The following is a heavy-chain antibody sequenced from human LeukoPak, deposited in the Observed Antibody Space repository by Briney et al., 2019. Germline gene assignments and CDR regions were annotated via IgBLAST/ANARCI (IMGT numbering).Heavy chain of an antibody. V-gene: IGHV3-30-3*01. CDR1: GFTFSSYA. CDR2: ISYDGSNK. Sequence: PGGSLRLSCAASGFTFSSYAMHWVRQAPGKGLEWVAVISYDGSNKYYADSVKGRFTISRDNSKNTLYLQMNSLRAEDTAVYYCARDSTYYDRLSLDYWGQGTLVTVSS. J-gene: IGHJ4*02. D-gene: IGHD3-22*01. CDR3: ARDSTYYDRLSLDY.